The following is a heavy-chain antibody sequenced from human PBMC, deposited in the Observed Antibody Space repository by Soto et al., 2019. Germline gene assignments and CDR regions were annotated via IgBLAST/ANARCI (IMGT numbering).Heavy chain of an antibody. D-gene: IGHD3-10*01. Sequence: QVQLVQSGAEVKKPGASVKVSCKVSGYTLTDLCIHWVRQAPGEGLEWMGGFDPEDGRTIFTQHFQGRVTATEDTSTDTAYMELSSLRNEDTAVYYCATHLSRSRGLKVWSFDLWGRGTLVTVSS. CDR3: ATHLSRSRGLKVWSFDL. J-gene: IGHJ2*01. CDR2: FDPEDGRT. V-gene: IGHV1-24*01. CDR1: GYTLTDLC.